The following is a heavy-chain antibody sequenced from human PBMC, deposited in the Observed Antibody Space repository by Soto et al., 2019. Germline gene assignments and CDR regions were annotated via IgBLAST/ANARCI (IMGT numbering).Heavy chain of an antibody. CDR3: ARGASIRPAPYYFDY. Sequence: PGGSLRLSCAASGFTLSKYGMHWVRQAPGKGLEWVAVISDDGSNKYYADYVKGRLTISRDNSKNTLYLQMNSLRAEDTAVYYCARGASIRPAPYYFDYWGQGTLVTVSS. V-gene: IGHV3-30*03. CDR2: ISDDGSNK. CDR1: GFTLSKYG. J-gene: IGHJ4*02. D-gene: IGHD2-2*01.